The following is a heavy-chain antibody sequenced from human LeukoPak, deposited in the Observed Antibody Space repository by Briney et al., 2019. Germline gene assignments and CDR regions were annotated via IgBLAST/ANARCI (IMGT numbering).Heavy chain of an antibody. CDR1: GYRFTDDY. J-gene: IGHJ4*02. CDR2: INPDSGFT. D-gene: IGHD1-20*01. V-gene: IGHV1-2*02. Sequence: VASVKVSRKASGYRFTDDYMHWVRQAPGQGLEWMGWINPDSGFTVYAQKFQGRVTMTRDTSISTAYMEVRRLRSDDTAVYYCAPTSEAYTSNWNVWGQGTLVTVSS. CDR3: APTSEAYTSNWNV.